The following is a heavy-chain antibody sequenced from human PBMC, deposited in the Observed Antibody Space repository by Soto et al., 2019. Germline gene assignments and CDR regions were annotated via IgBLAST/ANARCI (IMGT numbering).Heavy chain of an antibody. V-gene: IGHV4-31*03. CDR3: ARGRYYDFWRGYLLFDY. CDR2: IYYSGST. D-gene: IGHD3-3*01. CDR1: GGSISSGGYY. J-gene: IGHJ4*02. Sequence: SETLSLTCTVSGGSISSGGYYWSWIRQHPGKGLEWIGYIYYSGSTYYNPSLKSRVTISVDTSKNQFSLKLSSVTAADTAVYYCARGRYYDFWRGYLLFDYWGQGTLVTVSS.